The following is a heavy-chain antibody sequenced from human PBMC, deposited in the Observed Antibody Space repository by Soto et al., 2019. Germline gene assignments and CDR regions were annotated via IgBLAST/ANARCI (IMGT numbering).Heavy chain of an antibody. CDR2: ISAYNGNT. J-gene: IGHJ4*02. Sequence: QVQLVQSGAEVKKPGASVKVSCKASGYTFTSYGISWVRQAPGQGLEWMGWISAYNGNTNYAQKLQGRVTMTTDTSTSTAYIELSSLRSYDTHVYYCAMDEVMTTVTTPFGYWGQGTLVTVSS. CDR3: AMDEVMTTVTTPFGY. CDR1: GYTFTSYG. V-gene: IGHV1-18*01. D-gene: IGHD4-4*01.